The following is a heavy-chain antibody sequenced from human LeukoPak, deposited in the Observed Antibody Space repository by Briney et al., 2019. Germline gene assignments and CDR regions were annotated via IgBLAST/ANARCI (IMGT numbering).Heavy chain of an antibody. CDR3: AKDLGYCSGGSCYSADY. Sequence: GGSLRLSCAASGFAFSGYAMHWVRQAPGKGLAYVSAITNNGVNTYYTNSVKGRFTISRDNSKNTLYLQMNSLRAEDTAVYYCAKDLGYCSGGSCYSADYWGRGTLVTVSS. J-gene: IGHJ4*02. V-gene: IGHV3-64*01. CDR1: GFAFSGYA. D-gene: IGHD2-15*01. CDR2: ITNNGVNT.